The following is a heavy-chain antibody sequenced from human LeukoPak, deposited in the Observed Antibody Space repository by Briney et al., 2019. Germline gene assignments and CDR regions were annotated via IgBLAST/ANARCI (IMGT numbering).Heavy chain of an antibody. D-gene: IGHD1-26*01. Sequence: SETLSLTCTVSGGSISSGDYYWSWIRQPPGKGPEWIGYIYYSGSTYYNPSLKSRVTISVDTSKNQFSLKLSSVTAADTAVYYCAREGWKDSGSHRAFDYWGQGTLVTVTS. J-gene: IGHJ4*02. CDR2: IYYSGST. V-gene: IGHV4-30-4*01. CDR3: AREGWKDSGSHRAFDY. CDR1: GGSISSGDYY.